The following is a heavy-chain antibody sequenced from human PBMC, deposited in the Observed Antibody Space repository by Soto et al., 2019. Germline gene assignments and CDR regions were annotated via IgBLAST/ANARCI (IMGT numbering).Heavy chain of an antibody. Sequence: GGSLRLSCAASGFTFSSYAMSWVRQAPGKGLEWVSAISGSGGSTYYADSVKGRFTISRDNSKNTLYLQMNSLRAEDTAVYYCAKDPGEWLLWYGMDVWGQGTTVTVSS. CDR1: GFTFSSYA. D-gene: IGHD3-3*01. V-gene: IGHV3-23*01. CDR2: ISGSGGST. CDR3: AKDPGEWLLWYGMDV. J-gene: IGHJ6*02.